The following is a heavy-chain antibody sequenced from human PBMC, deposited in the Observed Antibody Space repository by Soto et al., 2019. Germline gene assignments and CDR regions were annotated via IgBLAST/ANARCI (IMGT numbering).Heavy chain of an antibody. CDR3: ARGLISGSHYSGGWYYFDS. CDR2: INHSGSA. J-gene: IGHJ4*02. Sequence: SETLSLTCDVYGGSFSDYIWTWIRQTPGKGLLWIGQINHSGSANYNPSLKSRVTISVHTSSSQFSLELSSVTAADTAVYYCARGLISGSHYSGGWYYFDSWGQGTQVTVSS. V-gene: IGHV4-34*01. CDR1: GGSFSDYI. D-gene: IGHD1-26*01.